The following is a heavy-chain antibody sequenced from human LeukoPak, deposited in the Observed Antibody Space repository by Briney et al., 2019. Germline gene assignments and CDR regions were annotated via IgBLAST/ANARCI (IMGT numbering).Heavy chain of an antibody. J-gene: IGHJ4*02. Sequence: GGSLRLSCAASGFTFSSYAMHWVRQAPGKGLEYVSAISSNGGSTYYANSVKGRFTISRDNSKNTLYHQMGSLRAEDMAVYYCAATYYYDSSGYGLDYWGQGTLVTVSS. CDR1: GFTFSSYA. CDR3: AATYYYDSSGYGLDY. CDR2: ISSNGGST. V-gene: IGHV3-64*01. D-gene: IGHD3-22*01.